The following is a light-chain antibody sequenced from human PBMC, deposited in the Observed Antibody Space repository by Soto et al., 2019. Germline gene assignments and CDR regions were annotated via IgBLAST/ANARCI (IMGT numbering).Light chain of an antibody. CDR3: QQYKSWPPLT. Sequence: DIVMTQSPAILSVSLGERATLSCLASQSISDNLAWYQQRSGQAPTLLIYGASTRATGVPARFSGSGSGTEFTLTIISLQSDDVAIDYCQQYKSWPPLTFGGGTKVE. J-gene: IGKJ4*01. V-gene: IGKV3-15*01. CDR1: QSISDN. CDR2: GAS.